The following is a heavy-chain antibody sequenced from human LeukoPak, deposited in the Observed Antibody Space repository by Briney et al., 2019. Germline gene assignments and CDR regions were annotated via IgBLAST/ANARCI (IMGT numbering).Heavy chain of an antibody. D-gene: IGHD5-18*01. CDR1: GGSISSGGYS. J-gene: IGHJ4*02. CDR3: ARVSGYSYGWYYFDY. CDR2: NYHSGST. Sequence: KASETLSLTCAVSGGSISSGGYSWSWIRQPPGKGLEWIGYNYHSGSTYYNPSLKSRVTISVDKSKNQFSLKLSSVTAADTAVYYCARVSGYSYGWYYFDYWGQGTLVTVSS. V-gene: IGHV4-30-2*01.